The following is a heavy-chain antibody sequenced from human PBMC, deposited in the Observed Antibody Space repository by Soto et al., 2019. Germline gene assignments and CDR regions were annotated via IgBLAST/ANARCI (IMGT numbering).Heavy chain of an antibody. V-gene: IGHV5-51*01. Sequence: GESLKISCKGSGYRFTNYWIGWVRQMPGKGLEWMGIMYPGDSDTIYSPPFQGQVTISVDKSTNTAYLQWSSLKALDTAFYYCARGVVVAGATNGFDIWGKGTMVTVSS. CDR1: GYRFTNYW. J-gene: IGHJ3*02. CDR2: MYPGDSDT. CDR3: ARGVVVAGATNGFDI. D-gene: IGHD6-19*01.